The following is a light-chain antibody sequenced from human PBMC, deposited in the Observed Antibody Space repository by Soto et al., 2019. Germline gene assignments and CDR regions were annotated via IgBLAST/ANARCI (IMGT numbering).Light chain of an antibody. CDR1: QSVSSSY. Sequence: EIVLTQSPGTLSLSPGERATLSCRASQSVSSSYLAWYQQKPGQAPRLLIYGASSRATGIPDRFSGSGSGTDFTLTISRLEPEDFAVYYCQQYGNSAPITFRQGTRLEIK. CDR2: GAS. V-gene: IGKV3-20*01. CDR3: QQYGNSAPIT. J-gene: IGKJ5*01.